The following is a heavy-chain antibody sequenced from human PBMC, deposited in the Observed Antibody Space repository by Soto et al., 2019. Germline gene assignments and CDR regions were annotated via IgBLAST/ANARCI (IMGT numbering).Heavy chain of an antibody. V-gene: IGHV1-2*02. CDR3: ARKDTAMAGVQSFYFQH. D-gene: IGHD5-18*01. Sequence: ASVKVSCKASGYTFTGYYMHWVRQAPGQGLEWMGWINPNSGGTNYAQKFQGRVTMTRDTSISTAYMELSSVTAADTAVYYCARKDTAMAGVQSFYFQHWGQGTLVTVSS. CDR2: INPNSGGT. J-gene: IGHJ1*01. CDR1: GYTFTGYY.